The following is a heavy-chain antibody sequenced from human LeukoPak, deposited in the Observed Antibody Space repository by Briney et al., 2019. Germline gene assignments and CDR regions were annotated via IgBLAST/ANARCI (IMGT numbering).Heavy chain of an antibody. V-gene: IGHV4-4*07. CDR1: GGSISSYY. CDR3: ARAPFAPRVAWGGTYYYYYYMDV. J-gene: IGHJ6*03. D-gene: IGHD3-16*01. CDR2: IYTSGST. Sequence: SETLSLTCTVSGGSISSYYWSWIRQPAGKGLEWIGRIYTSGSTNYNPSLKSRVTMSVDTSKNQFSLKLSSVTAADTAVYYCARAPFAPRVAWGGTYYYYYYMDVWGKGTTDTVSS.